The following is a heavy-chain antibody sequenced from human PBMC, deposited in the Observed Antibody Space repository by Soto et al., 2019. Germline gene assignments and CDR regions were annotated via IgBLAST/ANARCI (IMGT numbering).Heavy chain of an antibody. Sequence: GASVKVSCKASGGTFSSYAISWVLQAPGQGLEWMGGIIPIFGTANYAQKFQGRVTITADESTSTAYMELSSLRSEDTAVYYCATAITMVRGVIFYYYGMDVWGQGTTVTVSS. CDR1: GGTFSSYA. CDR2: IIPIFGTA. CDR3: ATAITMVRGVIFYYYGMDV. V-gene: IGHV1-69*13. D-gene: IGHD3-10*01. J-gene: IGHJ6*02.